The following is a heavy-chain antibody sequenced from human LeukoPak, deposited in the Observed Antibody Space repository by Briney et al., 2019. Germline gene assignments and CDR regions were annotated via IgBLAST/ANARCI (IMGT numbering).Heavy chain of an antibody. CDR1: GFTFSSYE. V-gene: IGHV3-48*03. J-gene: IGHJ4*02. CDR3: ARDDPPDYSSSWYGVDY. Sequence: GGSLRLSCAASGFTFSSYEMNWVRQAPGKGLEWVSYISSSGSTIYYADSVKGRFTISRDNAKNSLYLQMNSLRAEDTAVYYCARDDPPDYSSSWYGVDYWGQGTLGTVSS. CDR2: ISSSGSTI. D-gene: IGHD6-13*01.